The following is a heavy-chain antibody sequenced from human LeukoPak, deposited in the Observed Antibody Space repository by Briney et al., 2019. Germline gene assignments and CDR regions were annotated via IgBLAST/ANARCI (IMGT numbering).Heavy chain of an antibody. CDR2: INPNIGAT. CDR1: GYTFTGYY. Sequence: GASVKVSCKPSGYTFTGYYLHWVRQAPGQALEWMGWINPNIGATMYAEKFQGRVTMTRDTSISTAYMELSSLRSDDTAVYYCASYGDFSHNLDYWGQGTLVTVSS. CDR3: ASYGDFSHNLDY. J-gene: IGHJ4*02. D-gene: IGHD4-17*01. V-gene: IGHV1-2*02.